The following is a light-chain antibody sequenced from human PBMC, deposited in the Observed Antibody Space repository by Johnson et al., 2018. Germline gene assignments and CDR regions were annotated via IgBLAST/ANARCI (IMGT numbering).Light chain of an antibody. CDR3: GTWDTSPSAGNV. J-gene: IGLJ1*01. CDR1: SSNIGNNY. Sequence: QSVLTQPPSVSAAPGQKVTISCSGSSSNIGNNYVSWYQQLPGTAPKLLIYENNKRPSGIPDRFSGSKSGTSATLGITGLQTGAEAADYRGTWDTSPSAGNVFGTGTKVTVL. CDR2: ENN. V-gene: IGLV1-51*02.